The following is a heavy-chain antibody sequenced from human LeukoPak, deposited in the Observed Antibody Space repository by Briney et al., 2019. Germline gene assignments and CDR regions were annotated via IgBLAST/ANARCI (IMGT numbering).Heavy chain of an antibody. CDR1: GGSISSNNW. D-gene: IGHD6-13*01. CDR3: ARAEPRGSIWYPY. J-gene: IGHJ4*02. Sequence: PSGTLSLTCAVSGGSISSNNWWSWVRQPPGKGLEWIGEIFHSGSTNYNPSLKSRVTISVDKSKNQFSLKLNSVTAADTAVYYCARAEPRGSIWYPYWGQGTLVTVSS. V-gene: IGHV4-4*02. CDR2: IFHSGST.